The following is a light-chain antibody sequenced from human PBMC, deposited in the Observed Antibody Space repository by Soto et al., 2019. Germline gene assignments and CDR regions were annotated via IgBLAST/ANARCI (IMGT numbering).Light chain of an antibody. CDR3: AAWDDSLNGRV. CDR2: YDN. Sequence: QSVLTQTPSASGTPGQRVTISCSGSNSNIGSNTVNWYQQLQGTAPKLLIYYDNLRTSAVPDRISGSKSGTSASLAISGLQSDDEADYYCAAWDDSLNGRVFGTGTKLTVL. V-gene: IGLV1-44*01. J-gene: IGLJ1*01. CDR1: NSNIGSNT.